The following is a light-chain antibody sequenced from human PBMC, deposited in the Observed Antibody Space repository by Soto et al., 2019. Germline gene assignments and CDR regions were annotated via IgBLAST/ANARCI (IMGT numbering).Light chain of an antibody. CDR1: SSDVGGYNF. CDR3: CSYAGSFTWV. V-gene: IGLV2-14*01. CDR2: EVS. Sequence: QSVLTQPASVSGSPGQSITISCTGTSSDVGGYNFVSWYQQHPGKAPKLLIYEVSYRPSGVSNRFSASKSGNTASLTISGLQAEDEADYYCCSYAGSFTWVFGGGTKLTVL. J-gene: IGLJ3*02.